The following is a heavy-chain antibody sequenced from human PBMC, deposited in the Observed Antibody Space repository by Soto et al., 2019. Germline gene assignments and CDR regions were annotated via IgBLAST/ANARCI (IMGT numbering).Heavy chain of an antibody. CDR3: ATNKSGSAWLDP. CDR1: GGSISDISYC. J-gene: IGHJ5*02. Sequence: SETLSLTCTVSGGSISDISYCWGWIRQPPGKGLQWIGCMFYSGATYYNPSLKNRVTLSVDTSNNEFSLKLVSVTAPDTAVYYCATNKSGSAWLDPWGQGTLVTVSS. V-gene: IGHV4-39*01. D-gene: IGHD2-15*01. CDR2: MFYSGAT.